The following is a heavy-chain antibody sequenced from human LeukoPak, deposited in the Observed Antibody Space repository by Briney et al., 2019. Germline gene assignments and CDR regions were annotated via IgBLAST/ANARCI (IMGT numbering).Heavy chain of an antibody. D-gene: IGHD3-10*01. CDR1: GFTFSSYS. V-gene: IGHV3-21*01. J-gene: IGHJ3*02. Sequence: GGSLRLSCAASGFTFSSYSMNWVRQAPGEGLEWVSSISSSSSYIYYADSVKGRFTISRDNAKNSLYLQMNSLRAEDTAVYYCAREGTELYAFDIWGQGTMVTVSS. CDR2: ISSSSSYI. CDR3: AREGTELYAFDI.